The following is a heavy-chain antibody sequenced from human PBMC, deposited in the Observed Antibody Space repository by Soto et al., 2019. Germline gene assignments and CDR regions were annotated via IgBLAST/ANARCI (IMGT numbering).Heavy chain of an antibody. V-gene: IGHV3-74*01. CDR3: ARGVRSGSYRYYYDAMDV. CDR1: GFTFNIYW. CDR2: INSDASST. J-gene: IGHJ6*02. D-gene: IGHD1-26*01. Sequence: EVQLVESGGGLVQPGGSLRLSCAASGFTFNIYWMHWVRQAPGKGLVWVSRINSDASSTNYADSVKGRFTISRDNAKNTLYLQMNSLRVEDTAVYYCARGVRSGSYRYYYDAMDVWGQGTTVTVSS.